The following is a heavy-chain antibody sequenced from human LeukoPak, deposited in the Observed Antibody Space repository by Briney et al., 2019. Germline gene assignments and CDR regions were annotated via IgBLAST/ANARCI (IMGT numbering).Heavy chain of an antibody. J-gene: IGHJ6*02. CDR2: IYSSGTT. CDR3: ARDRRITIFGDNYYGMDV. V-gene: IGHV4-30-4*08. CDR1: GGSVSSGDYY. Sequence: SQTLSLTCTVSGGSVSSGDYYWSWIRQHPGKGLEWIGYIYSSGTTYYNPSLKSRLTISVDTSKNQFSLKLSSVTAADTAVYYCARDRRITIFGDNYYGMDVWGQGTTVTVSS. D-gene: IGHD3-3*01.